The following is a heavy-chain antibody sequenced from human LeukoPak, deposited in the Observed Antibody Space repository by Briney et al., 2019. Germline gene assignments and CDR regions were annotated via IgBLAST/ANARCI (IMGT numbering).Heavy chain of an antibody. CDR3: ARDRHSSSSAEWFDP. Sequence: GASVKVSCKASGYTFTSYGISWVRRAPGQGLEWMGWISAYNGNTNYAQKLQGRVTMTTDTSTSTAYMELRSLRSDDTAVYYCARDRHSSSSAEWFDPWGQGTLVTVSS. CDR2: ISAYNGNT. J-gene: IGHJ5*02. CDR1: GYTFTSYG. D-gene: IGHD6-6*01. V-gene: IGHV1-18*01.